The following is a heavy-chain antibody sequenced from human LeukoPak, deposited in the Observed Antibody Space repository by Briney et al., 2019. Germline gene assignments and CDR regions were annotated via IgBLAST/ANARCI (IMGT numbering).Heavy chain of an antibody. V-gene: IGHV3-21*01. CDR1: GFTFSSYS. CDR3: ARDHRRNTPGY. CDR2: ISSSSSYI. Sequence: GGSPRLSCAASGFTFSSYSMNWVRQAPGKGLEWVSSISSSSSYIYYADSVKGRFTISRDNAKNSLYLQMNSLRAEDTAVYYCARDHRRNTPGYWGQGTLVTVSS. J-gene: IGHJ4*02. D-gene: IGHD2-2*02.